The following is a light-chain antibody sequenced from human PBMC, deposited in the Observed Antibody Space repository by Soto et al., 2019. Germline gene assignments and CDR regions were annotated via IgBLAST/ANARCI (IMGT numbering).Light chain of an antibody. CDR2: GAS. CDR3: QHYNDWSPTCT. Sequence: EIVLTQSPATLSLSPGERATLSCRASQSVSSYLAWYQQKPGQAPRVLIYGASTRATGIPARFSGSGSGTEFTLTISSLQSEDAAVYYCQHYNDWSPTCTFGQGTRVEIK. V-gene: IGKV3D-15*01. CDR1: QSVSSY. J-gene: IGKJ1*01.